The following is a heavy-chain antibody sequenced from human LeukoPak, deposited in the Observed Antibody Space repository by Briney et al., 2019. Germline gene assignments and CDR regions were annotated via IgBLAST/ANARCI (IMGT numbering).Heavy chain of an antibody. CDR2: IYYSGSA. CDR3: ARQNYYDSSGYYEGDY. Sequence: SETLSLTCAVYGGSFSSYYWGWIRQPPGKGLEWIGSIYYSGSAYYNPSLKSRVTISVDTSKNQFSLKLSSVTAADTAVYYCARQNYYDSSGYYEGDYWGQGTLVTVSS. CDR1: GGSFSSYY. V-gene: IGHV4-39*01. J-gene: IGHJ4*02. D-gene: IGHD3-22*01.